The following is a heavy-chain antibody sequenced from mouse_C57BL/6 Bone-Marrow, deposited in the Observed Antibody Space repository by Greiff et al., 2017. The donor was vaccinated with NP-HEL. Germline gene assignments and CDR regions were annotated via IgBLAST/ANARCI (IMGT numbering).Heavy chain of an antibody. CDR2: IDPSDSYT. V-gene: IGHV1-69*01. Sequence: QVHVKQPGAELVMPGASVKLSCKASGYTFTSYWMHWVKQRPGQGLEWIGEIDPSDSYTNYNQKFKGKSTLTVDKSSSTAYMQLSSLTSEDSAVYYCATMVTTRARFDYWGQGTTLTVSS. J-gene: IGHJ2*01. CDR3: ATMVTTRARFDY. D-gene: IGHD2-2*01. CDR1: GYTFTSYW.